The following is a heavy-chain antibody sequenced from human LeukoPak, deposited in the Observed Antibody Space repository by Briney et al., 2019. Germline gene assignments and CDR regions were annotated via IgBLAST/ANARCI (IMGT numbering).Heavy chain of an antibody. Sequence: GGSLRLSCAASGFTFSSYAMSWVRQAPGKGLEWVSAISGSGGSTYYADSVKGRFTISRDNSKNTLYLQLNSLRAEDTAVYYCAKAPVSYDSSGYYFDYWGQGTLVTVSS. CDR1: GFTFSSYA. V-gene: IGHV3-23*01. J-gene: IGHJ4*02. D-gene: IGHD3-22*01. CDR2: ISGSGGST. CDR3: AKAPVSYDSSGYYFDY.